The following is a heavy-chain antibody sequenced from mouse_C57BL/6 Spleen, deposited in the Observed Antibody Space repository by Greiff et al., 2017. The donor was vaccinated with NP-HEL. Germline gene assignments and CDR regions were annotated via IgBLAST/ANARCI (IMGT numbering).Heavy chain of an antibody. CDR3: ARHSITTVVEGAMDY. CDR2: ISNLAYSI. Sequence: DVQLVESGGGLVQPGGSLKLSCAASGFTFSDYGMAWVRQAPRKGPEWVAFISNLAYSIYYADTVTGRFTISRENAKNTLYLEMSSLRSEDTAMYYCARHSITTVVEGAMDYWGQGTSVTVSS. D-gene: IGHD1-1*01. CDR1: GFTFSDYG. J-gene: IGHJ4*01. V-gene: IGHV5-15*01.